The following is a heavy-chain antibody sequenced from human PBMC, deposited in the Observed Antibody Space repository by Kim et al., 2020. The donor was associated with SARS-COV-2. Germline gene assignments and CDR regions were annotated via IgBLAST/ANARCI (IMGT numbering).Heavy chain of an antibody. V-gene: IGHV3-64D*09. Sequence: SVKCRFTMSRDNSKNTLYLQMSSLGAEDTAVYYCVNDPSPGSSGSYYFDYWGHGSLVSVSS. D-gene: IGHD1-26*01. CDR3: VNDPSPGSSGSYYFDY. J-gene: IGHJ4*01.